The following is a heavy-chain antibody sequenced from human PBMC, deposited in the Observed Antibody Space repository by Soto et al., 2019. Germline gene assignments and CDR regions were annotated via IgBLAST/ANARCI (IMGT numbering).Heavy chain of an antibody. V-gene: IGHV3-48*03. D-gene: IGHD3-10*01. CDR2: ISRGGSSV. CDR3: AKDPSMNKYYYGSGSYWSYYGMDV. J-gene: IGHJ6*02. CDR1: GFTCSSYE. Sequence: SLRLSYTASGFTCSSYEMNWVRQGPGEVVEGVAYISRGGSSVNYADSVKGRFTISRDNTKRSLHLQMNSLRAEDTAVYYCAKDPSMNKYYYGSGSYWSYYGMDVWGQGTTVTVSS.